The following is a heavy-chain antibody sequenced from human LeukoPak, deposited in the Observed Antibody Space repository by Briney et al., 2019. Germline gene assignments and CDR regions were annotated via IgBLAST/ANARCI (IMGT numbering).Heavy chain of an antibody. Sequence: PGGSLRLSCAASGFTFSSYDMHWVRHATGKGLEWVSAIGTAGDTYYPGSVKGRFTISRENAKNSLYLQMNCLRAEDTAVYYCARALRDNWNYFLDYWGQGTLVTVSS. CDR3: ARALRDNWNYFLDY. V-gene: IGHV3-13*01. CDR2: IGTAGDT. CDR1: GFTFSSYD. D-gene: IGHD1-7*01. J-gene: IGHJ4*02.